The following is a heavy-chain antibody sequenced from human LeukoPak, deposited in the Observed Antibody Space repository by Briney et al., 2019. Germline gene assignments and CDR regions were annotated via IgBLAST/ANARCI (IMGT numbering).Heavy chain of an antibody. CDR3: ARGDYGERYYFDY. Sequence: ASVKVSCKVSGYTLTELSMHWVRQAPGKGLEWMGGFDPEDGETIYAQKFQGRVTMTRDTSTSTVYMELSSLRSEDTAVYYCARGDYGERYYFDYWGQGTLVTVSS. CDR2: FDPEDGET. D-gene: IGHD4-17*01. V-gene: IGHV1-24*01. J-gene: IGHJ4*02. CDR1: GYTLTELS.